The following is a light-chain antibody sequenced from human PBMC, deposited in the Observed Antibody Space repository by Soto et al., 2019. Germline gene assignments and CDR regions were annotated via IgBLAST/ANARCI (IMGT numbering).Light chain of an antibody. CDR2: EVS. CDR1: SSDVGNCNC. Sequence: QSALTQPASVSGSPGQSITISCTGASSDVGNCNCVSWYQQHPGKAPKLMIYEVSNRPSGVSDRFSGSKAGNTASLTISGLQAEDEADYYCQSYDSSLSGYVFGTGTKLTVL. V-gene: IGLV2-14*01. J-gene: IGLJ1*01. CDR3: QSYDSSLSGYV.